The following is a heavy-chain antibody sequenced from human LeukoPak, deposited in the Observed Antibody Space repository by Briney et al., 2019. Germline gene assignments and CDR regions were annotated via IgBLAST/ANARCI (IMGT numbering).Heavy chain of an antibody. CDR3: ARGPRILAAGSYYFDY. J-gene: IGHJ4*02. CDR2: ISDSGDST. Sequence: GGSLRLSCAASGFTFSSYSMTWVRQTPGKGLEWVSGISDSGDSTYYADSVKGRFTISRDNSRNTLYLEMNSLRAEDTAVYYCARGPRILAAGSYYFDYWGQGSLVTVSS. V-gene: IGHV3-23*01. CDR1: GFTFSSYS. D-gene: IGHD6-13*01.